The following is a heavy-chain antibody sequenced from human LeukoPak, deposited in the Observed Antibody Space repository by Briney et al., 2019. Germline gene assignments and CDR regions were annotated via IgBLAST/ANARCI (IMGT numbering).Heavy chain of an antibody. CDR2: INPNSGVT. Sequence: ASVKVSCKASGYTFSDYYMHWVRQAPGQGLEWMGWINPNSGVTNYARKFQGRVTMTRDTSISTAYMELSRVTSDDPAVYYCARQYDTVFAYWGQGTLVTVSS. J-gene: IGHJ4*02. CDR1: GYTFSDYY. D-gene: IGHD3-22*01. CDR3: ARQYDTVFAY. V-gene: IGHV1-2*02.